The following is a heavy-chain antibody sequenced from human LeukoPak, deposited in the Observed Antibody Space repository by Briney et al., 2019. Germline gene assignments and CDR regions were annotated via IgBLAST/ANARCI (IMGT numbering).Heavy chain of an antibody. J-gene: IGHJ6*03. Sequence: SETLSLTCTVSGGSMRSYFWNWIRQPAGKGLEWIGRIYNSGSTKYNPSLKSRVTTSVGTSKNQFSLKLSSVTAADTAVYYCAREEGSSTSYYYYYMDVWGKGTTVTVSS. V-gene: IGHV4-4*07. CDR3: AREEGSSTSYYYYYMDV. CDR1: GGSMRSYF. D-gene: IGHD2-2*01. CDR2: IYNSGST.